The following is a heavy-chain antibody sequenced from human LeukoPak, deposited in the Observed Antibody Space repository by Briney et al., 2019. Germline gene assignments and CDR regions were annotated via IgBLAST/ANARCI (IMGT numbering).Heavy chain of an antibody. J-gene: IGHJ4*02. CDR1: GFSFSDYY. D-gene: IGHD3-10*01. V-gene: IGHV3-11*04. Sequence: GGSLRLSCAASGFSFSDYYMSWLRQAPGEGLEGVLYISSSGSTIYYADSVKGRFTISRDNAKNSLYLQMNSLRVEDTAVYYCARGGSYSGFDYWGQGTLVTVSS. CDR2: ISSSGSTI. CDR3: ARGGSYSGFDY.